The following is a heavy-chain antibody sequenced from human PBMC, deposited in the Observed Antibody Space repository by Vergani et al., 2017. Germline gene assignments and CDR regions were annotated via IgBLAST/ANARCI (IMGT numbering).Heavy chain of an antibody. V-gene: IGHV1-69*04. Sequence: QVQLVQSGAELKKPGSSVKVSCKASGGTFSSYAISWVRQAPGQGLEWMGRIIPIIGIANYAQKFQGRVTITADKSTSTAYMELSSLRSEDTAVYYCATGWRRGAFDIWGQGTMVTVSS. CDR3: ATGWRRGAFDI. CDR1: GGTFSSYA. CDR2: IIPIIGIA. J-gene: IGHJ3*02.